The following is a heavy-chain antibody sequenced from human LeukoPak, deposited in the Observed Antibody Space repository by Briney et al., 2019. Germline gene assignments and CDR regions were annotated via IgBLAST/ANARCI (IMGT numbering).Heavy chain of an antibody. CDR2: IYSGGSI. Sequence: PGGSLRLSCAASGFTVSSNYMSWVRQAPGKGLEWVSVIYSGGSIYYADSVKGRFTTSRDNAKNTLYLQMNSLRAEDTAVYYCSGGGSIAVAGYWGQGTLVTVSS. J-gene: IGHJ4*02. V-gene: IGHV3-53*01. CDR3: SGGGSIAVAGY. D-gene: IGHD6-19*01. CDR1: GFTVSSNY.